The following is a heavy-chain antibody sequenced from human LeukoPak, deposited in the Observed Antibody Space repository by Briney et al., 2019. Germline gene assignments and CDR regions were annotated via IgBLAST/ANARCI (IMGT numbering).Heavy chain of an antibody. V-gene: IGHV3-30*18. CDR2: ISYDGRNK. Sequence: GRSLRLSCAASGFSFSNYGMHWVRQAAGKGLEWVAVISYDGRNKYFADSVKGRLTISRDNSKNTVYLEMNSLRDEDTAVYYCAKDKRGSSGWYDHWGQGTLVTVSS. J-gene: IGHJ5*02. CDR3: AKDKRGSSGWYDH. CDR1: GFSFSNYG. D-gene: IGHD6-19*01.